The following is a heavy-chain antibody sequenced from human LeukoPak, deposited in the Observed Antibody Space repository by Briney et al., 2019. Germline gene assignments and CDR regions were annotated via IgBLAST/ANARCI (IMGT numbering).Heavy chain of an antibody. J-gene: IGHJ5*02. V-gene: IGHV3-73*01. Sequence: QPGGSLRLSCAASGFTFSGSAMHWVRQASGKGLEWVGRIRSKANSYATAYAASVKGRSTISRDDSKNTAYLQMNSLKTEDTAVYYCTRTVGYNWFDPWGQGTLVTVSS. CDR1: GFTFSGSA. D-gene: IGHD1-26*01. CDR2: IRSKANSYAT. CDR3: TRTVGYNWFDP.